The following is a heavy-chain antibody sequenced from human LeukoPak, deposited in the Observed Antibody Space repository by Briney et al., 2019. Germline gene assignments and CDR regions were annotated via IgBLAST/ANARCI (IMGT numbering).Heavy chain of an antibody. D-gene: IGHD6-13*01. CDR1: GFTFGGYG. J-gene: IGHJ4*02. V-gene: IGHV3-33*01. CDR3: TRYSNDHFDY. Sequence: GGSLRLSCAGSGFTFGGYGMHWFRQTPGEGLEWVAVIAYDGSRAFYADSVKGRFTISRDNSKNTMSVQMDDLRAEDTAVYYCTRYSNDHFDYWGQGTLVTVSS. CDR2: IAYDGSRA.